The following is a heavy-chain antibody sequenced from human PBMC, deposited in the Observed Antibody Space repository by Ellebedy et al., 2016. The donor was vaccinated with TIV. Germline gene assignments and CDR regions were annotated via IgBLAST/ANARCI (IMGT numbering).Heavy chain of an antibody. V-gene: IGHV1-18*04. J-gene: IGHJ6*02. D-gene: IGHD3-10*01. CDR3: ATGTMVGYYYYGMDV. CDR2: ISAYNGNT. CDR1: GYTFTSYG. Sequence: AASVKVSCKASGYTFTSYGISWVRQAPGQGLEWMGWISAYNGNTNYAQKFQGRVTMTEDTSTDTAYMELSSLRSEDTAVYYCATGTMVGYYYYGMDVWGQGTTVTVSS.